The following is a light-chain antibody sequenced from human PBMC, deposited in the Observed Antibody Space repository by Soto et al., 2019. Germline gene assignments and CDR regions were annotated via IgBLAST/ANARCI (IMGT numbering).Light chain of an antibody. V-gene: IGKV3-20*01. J-gene: IGKJ2*01. CDR2: GAS. CDR1: QSVSSSY. Sequence: EIVLTQSPGTLYLSPGERATLSCRASQSVSSSYLAWYQQKPGQAPRLLIYGASSRATGIPDRLSGSGSGTDFTLTISRLEPEDVAVYDCQQYGSSPLYTFDQETKLEIK. CDR3: QQYGSSPLYT.